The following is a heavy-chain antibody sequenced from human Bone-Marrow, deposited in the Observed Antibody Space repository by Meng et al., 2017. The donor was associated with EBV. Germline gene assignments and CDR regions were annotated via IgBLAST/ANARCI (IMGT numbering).Heavy chain of an antibody. CDR1: GGTCRSDA. D-gene: IGHD3-10*01. CDR2: LIPMSDAP. CDR3: ASESGRGFTPDY. V-gene: IGHV1-69*01. Sequence: QVQFVQSGAEVDNPGSSVMGVCKASGGTCRSDAVRWVRQAPGQGLEWMGGLIPMSDAPHYAQKFQGRVSITAEESTSTHYMDLSGLRSDEAALYFCASESGRGFTPDYWGQGTLVTVSS. J-gene: IGHJ4*02.